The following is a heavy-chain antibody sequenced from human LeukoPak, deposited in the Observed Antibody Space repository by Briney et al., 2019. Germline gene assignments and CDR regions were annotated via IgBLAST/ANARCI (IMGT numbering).Heavy chain of an antibody. V-gene: IGHV3-30*18. Sequence: PGRSLRLSCAASGFTFSSYAMHWVRQAPGKGLEWVAVISYDGSNKNYADSVKGRFTISRDNSKNTLDLQMNSLRAEDTAVYYCAKSVSYNVHYFDYWGQGTLVTVSS. J-gene: IGHJ4*02. CDR2: ISYDGSNK. D-gene: IGHD5-24*01. CDR1: GFTFSSYA. CDR3: AKSVSYNVHYFDY.